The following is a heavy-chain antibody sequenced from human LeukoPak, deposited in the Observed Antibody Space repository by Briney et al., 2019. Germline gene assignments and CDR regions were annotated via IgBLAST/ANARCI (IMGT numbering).Heavy chain of an antibody. J-gene: IGHJ4*02. CDR3: AKGKNTGSYLSHVDY. V-gene: IGHV3-43*01. CDR2: ITWDGGST. Sequence: GRSLRLSCAASGFTFDDYTMHWVRQAPGKGLEWVSLITWDGGSTYYADSVKGRFTISRDNSKNSLYLQMNSLRTEDTALYYCAKGKNTGSYLSHVDYWGQGTLVTVSS. D-gene: IGHD3-10*01. CDR1: GFTFDDYT.